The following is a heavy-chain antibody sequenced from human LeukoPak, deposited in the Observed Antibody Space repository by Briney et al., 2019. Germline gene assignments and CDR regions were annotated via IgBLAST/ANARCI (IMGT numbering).Heavy chain of an antibody. D-gene: IGHD3-9*01. V-gene: IGHV3-23*01. CDR2: ISGSGGST. Sequence: PGGSLRLSCAASGFTFSSYAMSWVRQAPGKGLEWVSAISGSGGSTYYADSVKGRFTISRDNAKNSLYLQMNSLRAEDTAVYYCAREAPVTYDISPQGIDYWGQGTLVTVSS. CDR3: AREAPVTYDISPQGIDY. CDR1: GFTFSSYA. J-gene: IGHJ4*02.